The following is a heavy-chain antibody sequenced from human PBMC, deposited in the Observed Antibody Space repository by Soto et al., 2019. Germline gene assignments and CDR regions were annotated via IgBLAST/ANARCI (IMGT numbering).Heavy chain of an antibody. CDR1: GFTFSSFW. D-gene: IGHD6-19*01. J-gene: IGHJ4*02. CDR3: AGGVAGTEY. V-gene: IGHV3-7*01. CDR2: IKQDGSEK. Sequence: EVQLVESGGGLVQPGGSLRLSCAASGFTFSSFWMTWVCQAPGKGLEWVANIKQDGSEKYYVDSVKGRFTISRDNAKNSLYLQMNSLRAEDTAVYYCAGGVAGTEYWGQGTLVTVSS.